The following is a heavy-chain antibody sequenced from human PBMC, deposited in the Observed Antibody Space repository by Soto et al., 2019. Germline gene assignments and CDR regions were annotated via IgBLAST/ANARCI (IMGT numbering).Heavy chain of an antibody. CDR3: ARGDIVVVTAIHGYYYYGMDV. CDR2: IIPIFGTA. V-gene: IGHV1-69*13. CDR1: GGTFSSYA. Sequence: SVKVSCKASGGTFSSYAISWVRQAPGQGREWMGGIIPIFGTANYAQKFQGRVTITADESTSTAYMELSSLRSEDTAVYYCARGDIVVVTAIHGYYYYGMDVWGQGXTVTVSS. J-gene: IGHJ6*02. D-gene: IGHD2-21*02.